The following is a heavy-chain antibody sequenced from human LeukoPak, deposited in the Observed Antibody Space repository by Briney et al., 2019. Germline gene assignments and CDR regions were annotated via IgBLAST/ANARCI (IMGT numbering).Heavy chain of an antibody. CDR1: GGTFSSYA. CDR2: IIPIFGTA. J-gene: IGHJ4*02. D-gene: IGHD5-18*01. CDR3: ARSADTAMHPTLIYYFDY. Sequence: SVKVSCKASGGTFSSYAISWVRQAPGQGLEWMGGIIPIFGTANYAQKFQRRVTITADESTSTAYMELSSLRSEDTAVYYCARSADTAMHPTLIYYFDYWGQGTLVTVSS. V-gene: IGHV1-69*13.